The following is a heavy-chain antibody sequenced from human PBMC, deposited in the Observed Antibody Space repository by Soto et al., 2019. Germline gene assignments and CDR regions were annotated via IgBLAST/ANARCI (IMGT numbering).Heavy chain of an antibody. J-gene: IGHJ4*02. CDR2: ISGSGGST. CDR1: GFTFSSYA. CDR3: AYSSTPFAN. Sequence: EVQLLESGGGLVQPGGSLRLSCAASGFTFSSYAMSWVRQAPGKGLEWVSAISGSGGSTYYAGSVKGRFTISGDNYKNALYLQMNRLRAADTAVYYCAYSSTPFANWGPGTLVTVSA. V-gene: IGHV3-23*01. D-gene: IGHD6-13*01.